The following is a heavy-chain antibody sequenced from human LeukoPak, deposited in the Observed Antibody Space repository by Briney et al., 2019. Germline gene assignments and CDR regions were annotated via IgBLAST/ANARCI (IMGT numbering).Heavy chain of an antibody. CDR1: GFTFSSYW. Sequence: GGSLRLSCAASGFTFSSYWMHWVRQAPGKGLEWVAVISYDGSNKYYADSVKGRFTISRDNSKNTLYLQMNSLRAEDTAVYYCAKDGSSGLDAFDIWGQGTMVTVSS. CDR2: ISYDGSNK. J-gene: IGHJ3*02. D-gene: IGHD6-19*01. CDR3: AKDGSSGLDAFDI. V-gene: IGHV3-30*18.